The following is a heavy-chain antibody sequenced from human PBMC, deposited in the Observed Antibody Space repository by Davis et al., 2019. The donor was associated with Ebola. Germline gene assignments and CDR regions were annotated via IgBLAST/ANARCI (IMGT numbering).Heavy chain of an antibody. CDR2: IYPDDSDT. V-gene: IGHV5-51*01. Sequence: GESLKISCQTSGYSFTTYWIVWVRQMPGKGLEWMGIIYPDDSDTRYSPSFQGQVTISADKSINTAYVKWSSLKASDTAIYYCARLFRGYSGYQDYWGQGTLVTVSS. J-gene: IGHJ4*02. CDR1: GYSFTTYW. D-gene: IGHD5-12*01. CDR3: ARLFRGYSGYQDY.